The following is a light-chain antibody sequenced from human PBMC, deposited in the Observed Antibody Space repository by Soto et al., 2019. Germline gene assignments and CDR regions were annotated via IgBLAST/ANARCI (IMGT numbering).Light chain of an antibody. CDR1: QGIGRY. Sequence: DIQLTQSPSFLSASVGDRVTITCRASQGIGRYLAWYQQKSGKAPKLLIYAASTLQSGVPSRFSGSGSGTEFTLTISSLQPEDFATYYCQQLHSFPHTFGPGTKVDIK. J-gene: IGKJ3*01. V-gene: IGKV1-9*01. CDR3: QQLHSFPHT. CDR2: AAS.